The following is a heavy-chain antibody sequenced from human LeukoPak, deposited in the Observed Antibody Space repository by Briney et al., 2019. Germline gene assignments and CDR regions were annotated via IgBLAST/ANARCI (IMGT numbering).Heavy chain of an antibody. J-gene: IGHJ4*02. V-gene: IGHV3-21*01. CDR3: ARAPTYCSSTSCYRLRSIEPGDY. CDR1: GFTFSSYS. Sequence: GGSLRLSCAASGFTFSSYSMNWVRQAPGKGLEWVSSISSSSSYIYYADSVKGRFTISRDNAKNSLYLQMNSLRAEDTAVYYCARAPTYCSSTSCYRLRSIEPGDYWGQGTLVTVSS. CDR2: ISSSSSYI. D-gene: IGHD2-2*01.